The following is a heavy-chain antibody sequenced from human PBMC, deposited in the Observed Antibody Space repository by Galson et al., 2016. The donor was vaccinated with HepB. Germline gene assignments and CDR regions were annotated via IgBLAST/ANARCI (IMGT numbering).Heavy chain of an antibody. CDR3: ARDLWGDCSTTTCSHLDY. D-gene: IGHD2-15*01. V-gene: IGHV3-33*01. Sequence: SLRLSCAASGFTFSRFGMHWVRRAPGKGLESVAVIWFDGRDAYYGDSVKGRFTISKDNSKNTLYLQMNSLRVEDTAVYYCARDLWGDCSTTTCSHLDYWGQGTLVTVSS. J-gene: IGHJ4*02. CDR1: GFTFSRFG. CDR2: IWFDGRDA.